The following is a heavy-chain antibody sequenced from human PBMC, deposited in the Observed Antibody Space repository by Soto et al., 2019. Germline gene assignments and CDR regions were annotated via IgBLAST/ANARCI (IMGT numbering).Heavy chain of an antibody. V-gene: IGHV1-18*01. J-gene: IGHJ6*02. CDR2: ISVYNGDT. CDR3: ARDWGAVTFSSYYYGMDV. Sequence: QVQLVQSGAEVKKPGASVKVSCKASGYTFNSYGISWVRQAPGQGLEWMGWISVYNGDTNYAQKFQGRVTITTDKSTSTAYMELRSLRSDDTAVYYCARDWGAVTFSSYYYGMDVWGQGTTVTVPS. CDR1: GYTFNSYG. D-gene: IGHD4-4*01.